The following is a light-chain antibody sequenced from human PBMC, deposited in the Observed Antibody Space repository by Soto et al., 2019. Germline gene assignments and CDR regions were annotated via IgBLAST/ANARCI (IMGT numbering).Light chain of an antibody. J-gene: IGKJ5*01. V-gene: IGKV1-39*01. CDR2: AAS. CDR3: QQSYSTPRD. CDR1: QSISNS. Sequence: EIQMTQSPSSLSASVGDRITITCRASQSISNSLNWYQQKPGRAPKLLIYAASSLQSGVPSRFSGSGSGTDFILTISSLQPEDFATYYCQQSYSTPRDFGQGTRLEIK.